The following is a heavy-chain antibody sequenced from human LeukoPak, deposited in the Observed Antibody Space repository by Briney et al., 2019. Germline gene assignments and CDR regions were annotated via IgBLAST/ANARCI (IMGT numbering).Heavy chain of an antibody. J-gene: IGHJ4*02. V-gene: IGHV4-34*01. CDR3: ARGLGYCSSTSCYRKPYDFWSGYHY. D-gene: IGHD2-2*02. CDR1: GGSFSGYY. CDR2: INHSGST. Sequence: SETLSLTCAVYGGSFSGYYWSWIRQPPGKGLEWIGEINHSGSTNYNPSLKSRVTISVDTSKNQFSLKLSSVTAADTAVYYCARGLGYCSSTSCYRKPYDFWSGYHYWGQGTLVTVSS.